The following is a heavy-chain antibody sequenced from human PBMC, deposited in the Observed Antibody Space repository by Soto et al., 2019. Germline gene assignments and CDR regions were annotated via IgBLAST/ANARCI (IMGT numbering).Heavy chain of an antibody. CDR1: GGSISSYY. J-gene: IGHJ5*02. CDR3: TKLPWAXYGGIFDP. D-gene: IGHD4-17*01. CDR2: IYYTGTT. V-gene: IGHV4-59*01. Sequence: SEALSLTCTVSGGSISSYYWSWIRQPPGKGLEWIGYIYYTGTTNYNPSLKSRVTISVDTSKNQFSLKLSSVTTADTAVYYCTKLPWAXYGGIFDPWGQGTLVTVSS.